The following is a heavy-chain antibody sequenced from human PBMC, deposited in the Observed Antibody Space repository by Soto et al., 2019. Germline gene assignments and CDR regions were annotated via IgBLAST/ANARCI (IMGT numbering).Heavy chain of an antibody. D-gene: IGHD3-10*01. CDR2: VWYDGSNK. Sequence: QVHLEEAGGGVVQPGGSLRLSCVASGFDFRGDLMHWVRQAPGKGLEWVAYVWYDGSNKMYAASVQGRFTISRDNSKNTLYLQMNSLSDDDTAVYYCVMGRWLQPLVYWGQVTLVTVSS. CDR3: VMGRWLQPLVY. J-gene: IGHJ4*02. CDR1: GFDFRGDL. V-gene: IGHV3-30*02.